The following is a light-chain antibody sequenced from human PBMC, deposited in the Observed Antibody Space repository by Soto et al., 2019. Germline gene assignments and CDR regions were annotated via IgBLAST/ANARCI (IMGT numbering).Light chain of an antibody. J-gene: IGLJ3*02. V-gene: IGLV1-44*01. Sequence: QSALTQPPSASGTPGQRVTISCSGSNSNIGSNTVNWYQQLPGTAPTLLIYSNNQRPSGVPDRFSGSKSGTSASLAVNGLQSEDEADYYCAAWDDSLNGPLFGGGTKVTVL. CDR2: SNN. CDR3: AAWDDSLNGPL. CDR1: NSNIGSNT.